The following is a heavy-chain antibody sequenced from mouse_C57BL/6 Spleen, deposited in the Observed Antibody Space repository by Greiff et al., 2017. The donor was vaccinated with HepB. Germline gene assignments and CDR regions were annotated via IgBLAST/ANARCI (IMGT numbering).Heavy chain of an antibody. J-gene: IGHJ1*03. V-gene: IGHV1-76*01. Sequence: QLQQSGAELVRPGASVKLSCKASGYTFTDYYINWVKQRPGQGLEWIASIYPGSGNTYYNEKFKGKATLTAEKSSSTAYMQLSSLTSEDSAVYFCARGPLYFDVWGTGTTVTVSS. CDR2: IYPGSGNT. CDR3: ARGPLYFDV. CDR1: GYTFTDYY.